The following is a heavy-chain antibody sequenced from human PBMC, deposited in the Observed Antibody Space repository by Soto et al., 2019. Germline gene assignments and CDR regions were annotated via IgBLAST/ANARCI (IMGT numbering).Heavy chain of an antibody. V-gene: IGHV1-18*01. Sequence: GSVKVSCKASGYTFTSYGISWVRQAPGQGLEWMGWISAYNGNTNYAQKLQGRVTMTTDTSTSTAYMELRSLRSDDTAVYYCARDILRCTNGVCYYDYWGQGTLVTVSS. J-gene: IGHJ4*02. D-gene: IGHD2-8*01. CDR3: ARDILRCTNGVCYYDY. CDR2: ISAYNGNT. CDR1: GYTFTSYG.